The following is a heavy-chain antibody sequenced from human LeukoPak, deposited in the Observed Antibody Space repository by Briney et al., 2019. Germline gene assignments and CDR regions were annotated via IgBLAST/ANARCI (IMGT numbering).Heavy chain of an antibody. V-gene: IGHV4-59*08. CDR3: ARPGTGLAATNEHAFDI. D-gene: IGHD6-13*01. CDR1: GGSISSYY. CDR2: MYYSGST. Sequence: SETLSLTCTVSGGSISSYYWSWIRQPPGRGLKWIGYMYYSGSTNYNPSLKSRVTISVDTSKNQFSLKLSSVTAADTAVYYCARPGTGLAATNEHAFDIWGQGTRVTVSS. J-gene: IGHJ3*02.